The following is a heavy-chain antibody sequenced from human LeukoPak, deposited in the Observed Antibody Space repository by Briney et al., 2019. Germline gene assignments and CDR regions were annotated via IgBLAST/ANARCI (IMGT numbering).Heavy chain of an antibody. J-gene: IGHJ4*02. CDR2: IYHSXST. V-gene: IGHV4-39*07. CDR3: ARXXXXXSGFDY. CDR1: GGSISSGSYY. Sequence: SETLSLTCTVSGGSISSGSYYWGWIRQPPGKGLEWIGSIYHSXSTYYNPSLKSRVTISLDTSKNQFSLKLSSVTAADTAVYYCARXXXXXSGFDYWGQGTLVTVSS. D-gene: IGHD7-27*01.